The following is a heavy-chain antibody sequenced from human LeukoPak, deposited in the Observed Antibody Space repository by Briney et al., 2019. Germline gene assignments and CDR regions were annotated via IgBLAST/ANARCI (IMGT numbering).Heavy chain of an antibody. CDR2: IFHSGNT. CDR3: ARGCGSTSCSTGNLDY. D-gene: IGHD2-2*01. Sequence: SQTLPLTCTVSGGTITSGAFSWSWIRQPPGKGLEWIGYIFHSGNTYYNPSLKSRVTISIDRSKNQFSLRLSSVTAADTAVYYCARGCGSTSCSTGNLDYWGQGTLVTVSS. V-gene: IGHV4-30-2*01. CDR1: GGTITSGAFS. J-gene: IGHJ4*02.